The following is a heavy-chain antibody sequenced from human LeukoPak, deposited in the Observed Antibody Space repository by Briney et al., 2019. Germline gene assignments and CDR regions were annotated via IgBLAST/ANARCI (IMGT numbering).Heavy chain of an antibody. Sequence: PGGSLRLSCAASGFTFNNYAMSWVRQAPGKGLEWVSAISGSGGSTYYADSVKGRFTISRDNSKNTLYLQMNSLRAEDTAVYYCAKDDYYYGSGSYRMDVWGKGTTVTISS. J-gene: IGHJ6*03. D-gene: IGHD3-10*01. V-gene: IGHV3-23*01. CDR2: ISGSGGST. CDR1: GFTFNNYA. CDR3: AKDDYYYGSGSYRMDV.